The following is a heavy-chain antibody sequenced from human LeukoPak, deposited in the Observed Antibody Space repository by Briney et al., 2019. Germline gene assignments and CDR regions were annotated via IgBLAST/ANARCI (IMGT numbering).Heavy chain of an antibody. Sequence: SETLSLTCTVSGGSITNYYWSWIRQSPGKGLEWIGFIHYDGSTTYNPSLKSRVTISIDTSKTQFSLKLTSVTAADTAVYYCASGQYDFWSGYYTDYWGQGTLVTVSS. D-gene: IGHD3-3*01. V-gene: IGHV4-59*01. CDR3: ASGQYDFWSGYYTDY. J-gene: IGHJ4*02. CDR1: GGSITNYY. CDR2: IHYDGST.